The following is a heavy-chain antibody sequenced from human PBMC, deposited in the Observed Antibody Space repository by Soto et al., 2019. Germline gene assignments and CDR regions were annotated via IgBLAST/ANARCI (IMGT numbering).Heavy chain of an antibody. Sequence: GGTLRLSCAASGLTFNRYWMHWVRHAPGTGLVWVSHINTDGSNTNYADSVKGRFTISIDNAKSTLFLQMNILRDEDTAVYYCAREFWSGGNCYTYYFDPWGQGIPVTVSS. D-gene: IGHD2-15*01. CDR3: AREFWSGGNCYTYYFDP. J-gene: IGHJ5*02. V-gene: IGHV3-74*01. CDR1: GLTFNRYW. CDR2: INTDGSNT.